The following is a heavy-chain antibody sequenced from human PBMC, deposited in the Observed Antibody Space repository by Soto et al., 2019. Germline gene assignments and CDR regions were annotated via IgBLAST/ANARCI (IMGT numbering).Heavy chain of an antibody. CDR2: IIPILGIA. CDR3: ARDRVVTATQFDY. D-gene: IGHD2-21*02. V-gene: IGHV1-69*08. J-gene: IGHJ4*02. CDR1: GGTFSSYT. Sequence: QVQLVQSGAEVKKPGSSVKVSCKASGGTFSSYTISWVRQAPGQGLEWMGRIIPILGIANYAQKFQGRVTIXADKSTSTAYMELSSLRSEDTAVYYCARDRVVTATQFDYWGQGTLVTVSS.